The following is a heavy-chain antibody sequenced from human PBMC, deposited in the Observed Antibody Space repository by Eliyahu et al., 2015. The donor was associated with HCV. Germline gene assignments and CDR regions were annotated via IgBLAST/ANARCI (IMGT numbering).Heavy chain of an antibody. D-gene: IGHD3-3*01. CDR1: GGSISTSSYY. CDR3: ARHADDFWSGYWNY. J-gene: IGHJ4*02. Sequence: QLHLQESGPGLVKPSETLSLTCTVXGGSISTSSYYWGWIRQPPGKGLEWIGSINYSGSPHYNPSLKSRVTISVDTSKNQFSLKLSSVTAADTAVYYCARHADDFWSGYWNYWGQGTLVTVSS. CDR2: INYSGSP. V-gene: IGHV4-39*01.